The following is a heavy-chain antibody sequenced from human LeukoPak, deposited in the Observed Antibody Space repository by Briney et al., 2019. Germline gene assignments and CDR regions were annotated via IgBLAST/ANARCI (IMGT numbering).Heavy chain of an antibody. V-gene: IGHV3-11*04. D-gene: IGHD3-22*01. J-gene: IGHJ4*02. Sequence: GGSLRLSCAASGSTFSDYYMSWIRQAPGKGLEWVSYISSSGSTIYYADSVKGRFTISRDNAKNSLYLQMNSLRAEDTAVYYCARDDVWGYYDSSGPLDYWGQGTLVTVSS. CDR2: ISSSGSTI. CDR3: ARDDVWGYYDSSGPLDY. CDR1: GSTFSDYY.